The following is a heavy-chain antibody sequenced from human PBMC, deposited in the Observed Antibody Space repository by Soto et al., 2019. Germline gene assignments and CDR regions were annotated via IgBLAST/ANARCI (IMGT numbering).Heavy chain of an antibody. J-gene: IGHJ4*02. CDR1: GFNFNAYV. CDR3: AKDRLAGNFDY. Sequence: TGGSLRLSCAASGFNFNAYVMNWVRQAPGKGLEWVATISATGGSTYYADSVKGRFTVSRDNSKNTLYLQMNGLRVEDTAVYYCAKDRLAGNFDYWGQGTQVTVSS. CDR2: ISATGGST. V-gene: IGHV3-23*01.